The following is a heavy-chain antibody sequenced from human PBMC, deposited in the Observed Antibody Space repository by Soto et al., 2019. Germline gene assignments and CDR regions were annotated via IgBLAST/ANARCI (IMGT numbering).Heavy chain of an antibody. CDR3: ARHRYYGSGSYYRYYGMDV. CDR2: IYYSGST. CDR1: VDSILSSRSY. J-gene: IGHJ6*02. D-gene: IGHD3-10*01. Sequence: SGTLALTCTVSVDSILSSRSYWEWSGQPPGKGLEWIGSIYYSGSTYYNPSLKSRVTISVDTSKNQFSLKLSSVTAADTAVYYCARHRYYGSGSYYRYYGMDVWGQGTTVT. V-gene: IGHV4-39*01.